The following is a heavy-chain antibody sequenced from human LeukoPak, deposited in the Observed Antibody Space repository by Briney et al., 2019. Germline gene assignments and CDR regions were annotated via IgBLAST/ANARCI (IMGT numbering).Heavy chain of an antibody. Sequence: PSETLSLTCTVSGGSISRSHYYWGWIRQPPGKGLEWIGSFYYSGSTHYNPSLKSRVTISVDTSKNQFSLKLSSVTAADTAVYYCARDSPAFDIWGQGTMVTVSS. V-gene: IGHV4-39*07. CDR1: GGSISRSHYY. CDR3: ARDSPAFDI. J-gene: IGHJ3*02. CDR2: FYYSGST.